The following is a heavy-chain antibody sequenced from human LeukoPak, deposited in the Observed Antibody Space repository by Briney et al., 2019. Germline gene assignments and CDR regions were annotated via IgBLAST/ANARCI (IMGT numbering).Heavy chain of an antibody. Sequence: SETLSLTCTVSGGSISSSNYYWGWIRQPPGKGLEWIGYIYYSGSTNYNPSLKSRLTISLDTSKNQFSLKLSSVTAADTAVYYCATSPRRALANWFDPWGQGTLVTVSS. D-gene: IGHD3-3*02. CDR1: GGSISSSNYY. CDR2: IYYSGST. CDR3: ATSPRRALANWFDP. J-gene: IGHJ5*02. V-gene: IGHV4-61*05.